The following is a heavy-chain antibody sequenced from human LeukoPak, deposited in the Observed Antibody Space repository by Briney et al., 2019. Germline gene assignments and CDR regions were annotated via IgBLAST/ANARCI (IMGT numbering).Heavy chain of an antibody. J-gene: IGHJ4*02. D-gene: IGHD1-26*01. Sequence: SETLSLTCTVSGGSISGYYWSWIRQPPGKGLEWIGYIYYSGSTNYNPSLKSRVTISVDTSKNQFSLKLSSVTAADTAVYYCARHTVLGADYWGQGTLVTVSS. V-gene: IGHV4-59*08. CDR3: ARHTVLGADY. CDR2: IYYSGST. CDR1: GGSISGYY.